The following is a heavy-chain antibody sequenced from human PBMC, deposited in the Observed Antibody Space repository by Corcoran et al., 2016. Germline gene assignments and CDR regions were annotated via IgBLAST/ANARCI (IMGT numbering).Heavy chain of an antibody. CDR1: GGSISSSSYY. D-gene: IGHD4-17*01. CDR3: ARVAVTHFDY. V-gene: IGHV4-39*07. J-gene: IGHJ4*02. CDR2: IYYSGST. Sequence: QLQLQESGPGLVKPSETLSLTCTVSGGSISSSSYYWGWIRQPPGKGLEWIGSIYYSGSTYYHPSLKSRVTISVDTSKNQFSLKLSSVTAADTAVYYCARVAVTHFDYWGQGTRVTVSS.